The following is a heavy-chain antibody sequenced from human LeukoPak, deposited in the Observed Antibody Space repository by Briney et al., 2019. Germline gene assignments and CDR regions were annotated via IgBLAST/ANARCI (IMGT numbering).Heavy chain of an antibody. V-gene: IGHV3-21*01. CDR3: AIEANPDFDY. CDR1: GFTFSSYG. Sequence: PGGSLRLSCAASGFTFSSYGMNWVRQAPGKGLEWVSSISSSSSYIYYADSVKGRFTISRDNAKNSLYLQMNSLRAEDTAVYYCAIEANPDFDYWGQGTLVTVSS. J-gene: IGHJ4*02. CDR2: ISSSSSYI.